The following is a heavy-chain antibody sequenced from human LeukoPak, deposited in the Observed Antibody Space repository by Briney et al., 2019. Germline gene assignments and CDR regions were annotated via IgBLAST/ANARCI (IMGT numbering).Heavy chain of an antibody. J-gene: IGHJ6*03. D-gene: IGHD6-6*01. CDR1: GGTFSSYA. CDR3: ARDRGVGQLANYYHYMDV. CDR2: IIPILGIA. Sequence: ASVKVSCKASGGTFSSYAISWVRQAPGQGLEWMGRIIPILGIANYAQKFQGRVTITADKSTSTAYMELSSLRSEDTAVYYCARDRGVGQLANYYHYMDVWGKGTTVTVSS. V-gene: IGHV1-69*04.